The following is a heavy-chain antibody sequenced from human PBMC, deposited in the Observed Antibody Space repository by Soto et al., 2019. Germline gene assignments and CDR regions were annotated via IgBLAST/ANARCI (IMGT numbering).Heavy chain of an antibody. CDR2: IVPIVDTS. V-gene: IGHV1-69*01. D-gene: IGHD5-12*01. CDR1: GGTFSSYA. Sequence: QVQVVQSGAVVRQPASSVKVSCMTSGGTFSSYAISWVRQAAGQGLEWMGGIVPIVDTSTYAQKFQGRVTITADESTSIVYMELSSLRSDDTAVYYCVRVVAIPGYPDNWGQGTLVTVSS. CDR3: VRVVAIPGYPDN. J-gene: IGHJ4*02.